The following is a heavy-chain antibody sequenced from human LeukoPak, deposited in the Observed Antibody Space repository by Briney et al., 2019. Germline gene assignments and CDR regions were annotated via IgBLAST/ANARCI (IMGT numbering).Heavy chain of an antibody. CDR2: IYTNGGA. J-gene: IGHJ4*02. V-gene: IGHV4-61*02. Sequence: SQTLSLTCTVSGGSVTSGNYWNWIRQPAGKGLEWIGRIYTNGGASYNPSLKSRVTISIDASKNQFSLKLSSVTAADTAVYYCAREPPGCWGRGILVTVSS. CDR3: AREPPGC. CDR1: GGSVTSGNY. D-gene: IGHD6-19*01.